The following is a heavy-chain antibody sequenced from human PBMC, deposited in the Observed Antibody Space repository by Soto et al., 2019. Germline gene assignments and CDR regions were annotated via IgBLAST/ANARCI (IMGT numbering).Heavy chain of an antibody. Sequence: SETLSLTCTVSGGSISSYYWSWIRQPPGKGLEWIGYIYYSGSTNYNPSLKSRVTISVDTSKNQFSLKLSSVTAADTAVYYCARSLWFGELAVWFDPWGQGTLVTVSS. J-gene: IGHJ5*02. CDR1: GGSISSYY. CDR3: ARSLWFGELAVWFDP. V-gene: IGHV4-59*08. CDR2: IYYSGST. D-gene: IGHD3-10*01.